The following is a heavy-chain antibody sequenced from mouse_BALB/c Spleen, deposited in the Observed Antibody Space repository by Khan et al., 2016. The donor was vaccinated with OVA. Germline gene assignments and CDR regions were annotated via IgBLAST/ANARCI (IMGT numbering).Heavy chain of an antibody. J-gene: IGHJ1*01. V-gene: IGHV14-3*02. CDR3: APPSYDPRNFDV. D-gene: IGHD2-3*01. Sequence: VQLQQSGAELVKPGASVKLSCTASGFNIKDTYMHWVKQRPDQGLEWIGRIAPANGNTKYDPKFQGKATITAVTSSNTSYLQLNSLTSEDTAVYYCAPPSYDPRNFDVWGAGTTVTVSS. CDR1: GFNIKDTY. CDR2: IAPANGNT.